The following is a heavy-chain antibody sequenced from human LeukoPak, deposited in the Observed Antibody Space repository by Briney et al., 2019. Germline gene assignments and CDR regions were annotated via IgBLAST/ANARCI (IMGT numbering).Heavy chain of an antibody. Sequence: PSETLSLTCTVSGGSISSSTYYCGWIRQPPGKGLEWIGSFHHSGSTYYNPSLKSRVTIFVDTSQNQFSLKVTSVTASDTAVYYCARHARFWGGQRNHYYMDVWGKGTTVTVSS. D-gene: IGHD3-3*01. J-gene: IGHJ6*03. CDR1: GGSISSSTYY. CDR3: ARHARFWGGQRNHYYMDV. CDR2: FHHSGST. V-gene: IGHV4-39*01.